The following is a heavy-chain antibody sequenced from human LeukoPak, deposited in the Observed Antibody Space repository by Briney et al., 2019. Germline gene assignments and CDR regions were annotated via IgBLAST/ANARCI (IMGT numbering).Heavy chain of an antibody. J-gene: IGHJ4*02. CDR1: GFTFSSYG. Sequence: PGRPLRLSCAASGFTFSSYGMHWVRQAPGKGLEWVAVIWYDGSNKYYADSVKGRFTISRDNSKNTLYLQMNSLRAEDTAVYYCAKDLGRYCSGGSCYFFDYWGQGTLVTVSS. D-gene: IGHD2-15*01. CDR2: IWYDGSNK. CDR3: AKDLGRYCSGGSCYFFDY. V-gene: IGHV3-33*06.